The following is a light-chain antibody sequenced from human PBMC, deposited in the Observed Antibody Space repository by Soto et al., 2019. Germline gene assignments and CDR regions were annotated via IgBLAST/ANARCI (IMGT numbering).Light chain of an antibody. CDR2: DVN. Sequence: QSALTQPASVSGSPGQSITISCTGTSSDVGGYDYVSWYQQLPGKAPKLLIYDVNNRPSGVSNRFSGSKSGNTASLTISGLQAEDEADYYCSSYTSSSTLPSYVFGTGTKLTVL. V-gene: IGLV2-14*01. CDR3: SSYTSSSTLPSYV. J-gene: IGLJ1*01. CDR1: SSDVGGYDY.